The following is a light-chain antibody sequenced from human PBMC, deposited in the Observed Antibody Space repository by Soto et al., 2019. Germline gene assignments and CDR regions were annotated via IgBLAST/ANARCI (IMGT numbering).Light chain of an antibody. J-gene: IGKJ1*01. V-gene: IGKV3-20*01. CDR2: GAS. Sequence: ESVLTQSPGTLSLSPGERATLSCRASQSVSSNSLAWYQQKPGQAPRLLIYGASSRATGNPDRFSGSGSGTDFTLTISILEPEDFAVYYCQQFGGSPPSWTFGQGTKVEI. CDR1: QSVSSNS. CDR3: QQFGGSPPSWT.